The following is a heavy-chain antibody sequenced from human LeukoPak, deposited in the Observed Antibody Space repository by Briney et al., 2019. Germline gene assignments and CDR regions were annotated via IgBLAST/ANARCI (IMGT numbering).Heavy chain of an antibody. CDR3: ARVSQWLSDAFDI. J-gene: IGHJ3*02. D-gene: IGHD3-22*01. CDR1: GYTFTSYA. CDR2: INAGNGNT. V-gene: IGHV1-3*01. Sequence: ASVKVSCKASGYTFTSYAMHWVRQAPGQRLEWMGWINAGNGNTKYSQKFQGRVTITRDTSASTAYMELSSLRSEGTAVYYCARVSQWLSDAFDIWGQGTMVTVSS.